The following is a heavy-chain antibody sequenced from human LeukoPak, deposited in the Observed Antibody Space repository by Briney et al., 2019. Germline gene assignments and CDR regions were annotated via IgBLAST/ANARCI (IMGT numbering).Heavy chain of an antibody. CDR2: INHSGGP. D-gene: IGHD5-12*01. CDR3: AFEGPVSGYAFDP. J-gene: IGHJ5*02. CDR1: GESFSEYY. V-gene: IGHV4-34*01. Sequence: NASETLSLTCAVYGESFSEYYWSWIRHPPGEGLEWIGQINHSGGPNYHPPLKTRVTISLDTSKNQVSVKLRAVTAADTAGYYCAFEGPVSGYAFDPWGQGALVAVSS.